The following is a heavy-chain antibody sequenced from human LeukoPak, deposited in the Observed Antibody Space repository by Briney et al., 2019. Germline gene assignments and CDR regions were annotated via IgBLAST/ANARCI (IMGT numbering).Heavy chain of an antibody. CDR2: IYYSGST. D-gene: IGHD2-2*01. Sequence: SETLSLTCTVSGGPISSGDYYWSWIRQPPGKGLEWIGYIYYSGSTYYNPSLKSRVTISVDTSKNQSSLKLSSVTAADTAVYYCARGSDCSSTSCLTDAFDIWGQGTMVTVSS. CDR3: ARGSDCSSTSCLTDAFDI. J-gene: IGHJ3*02. CDR1: GGPISSGDYY. V-gene: IGHV4-30-4*01.